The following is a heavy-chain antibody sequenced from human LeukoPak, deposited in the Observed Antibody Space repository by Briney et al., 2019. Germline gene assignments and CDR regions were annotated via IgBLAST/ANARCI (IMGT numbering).Heavy chain of an antibody. V-gene: IGHV3-7*01. J-gene: IGHJ4*02. CDR1: GFTLSSYA. Sequence: GGSLRLSCAASGFTLSSYAMSWVRQAPGKGLEWVANIKQDGSEKYYVDSVKGRFTISRDNARKSLYLQMNSPRADDTAVYYCARDIVIRDYYFDYWGQGTLVTVSS. CDR3: ARDIVIRDYYFDY. CDR2: IKQDGSEK. D-gene: IGHD3-9*01.